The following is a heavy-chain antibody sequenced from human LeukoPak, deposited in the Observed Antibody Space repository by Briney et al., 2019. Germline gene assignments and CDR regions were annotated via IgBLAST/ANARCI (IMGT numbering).Heavy chain of an antibody. J-gene: IGHJ4*02. V-gene: IGHV3-7*01. CDR2: INHNGNVN. Sequence: GGSLRLSCAASGFTFSRYWMNWARQAPGKGLEWVASINHNGNVNYYVDSVKGRFTISRDNAKNTLYLQMNSLRAEDTAVYYCARRVVVPAAPYYFDYWGQGTLVTVSS. CDR1: GFTFSRYW. D-gene: IGHD2-2*01. CDR3: ARRVVVPAAPYYFDY.